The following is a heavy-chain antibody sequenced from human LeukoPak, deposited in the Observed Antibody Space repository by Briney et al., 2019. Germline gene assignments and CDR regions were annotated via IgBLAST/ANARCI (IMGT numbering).Heavy chain of an antibody. V-gene: IGHV4-38-2*01. CDR1: GYSISSGYY. Sequence: PSETLSLTCAVPGYSISSGYYWGWIRQPPGKGLEWIGSIYHSGSTYYNPSLKSRVTISVDTSKNQFSLRLSSVTATDTAVYYCARVQNGYYYYYMDVWGTGTTVTVSS. J-gene: IGHJ6*03. D-gene: IGHD1-1*01. CDR3: ARVQNGYYYYYMDV. CDR2: IYHSGST.